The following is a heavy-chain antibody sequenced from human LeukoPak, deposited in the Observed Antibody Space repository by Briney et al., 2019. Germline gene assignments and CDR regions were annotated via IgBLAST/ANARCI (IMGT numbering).Heavy chain of an antibody. CDR3: VRHDGRGGATMGALDS. V-gene: IGHV4-39*01. D-gene: IGHD5-12*01. J-gene: IGHJ4*02. CDR1: AGSISSSSHH. Sequence: SETLSLTCTVSAGSISSSSHHWGWIRQSPGTGLEWIGSIYYGRTTYYNPSLNSRVTISVVTSKNQFSLQLNSVTAADTAVHYCVRHDGRGGATMGALDSWGQGSLVTVSS. CDR2: IYYGRTT.